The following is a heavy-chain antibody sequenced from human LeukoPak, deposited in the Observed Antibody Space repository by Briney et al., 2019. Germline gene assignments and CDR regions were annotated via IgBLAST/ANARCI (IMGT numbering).Heavy chain of an antibody. J-gene: IGHJ3*02. CDR3: AREPEPAITMVRGEVFDI. Sequence: GASVKVSCEASGGTFSSYVISWVRQAPGQGLEWMGGIIPGFGTANYAQKFQGTVTITADVSATTVYMVLNSLRSEDTAVYYCAREPEPAITMVRGEVFDIWGQGTMVIVPS. D-gene: IGHD3-10*01. V-gene: IGHV1-69*13. CDR2: IIPGFGTA. CDR1: GGTFSSYV.